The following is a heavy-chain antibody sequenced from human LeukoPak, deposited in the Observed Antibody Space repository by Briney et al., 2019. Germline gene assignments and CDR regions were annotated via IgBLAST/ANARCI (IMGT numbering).Heavy chain of an antibody. Sequence: GRSLRLSCAASGFTFSSYAMHWVRQAPGKGLEWVAVISYDESNKYYADSVKGRFTISRDNSKNTLYLQMNSLRAEDTAVYYCARVAVAATDAFDIWGQGTMVTVSS. CDR1: GFTFSSYA. CDR3: ARVAVAATDAFDI. V-gene: IGHV3-30-3*01. J-gene: IGHJ3*02. D-gene: IGHD6-13*01. CDR2: ISYDESNK.